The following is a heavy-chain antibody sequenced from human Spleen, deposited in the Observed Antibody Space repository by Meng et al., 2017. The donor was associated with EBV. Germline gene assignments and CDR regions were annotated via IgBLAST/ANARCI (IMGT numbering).Heavy chain of an antibody. CDR1: GYTFTNNG. Sequence: QEQPVKDGAEVKKPGASGKVSCKTSGYTFTNNGITWVRQVPGQGLEWMGWISADNGNTNYAQNFQGRISMTTDTSTSTAYMELRFLGSADTAVYYCARDSDIVGATYDYWGQGTLVTASS. CDR3: ARDSDIVGATYDY. CDR2: ISADNGNT. V-gene: IGHV1-18*01. J-gene: IGHJ4*02. D-gene: IGHD1-26*01.